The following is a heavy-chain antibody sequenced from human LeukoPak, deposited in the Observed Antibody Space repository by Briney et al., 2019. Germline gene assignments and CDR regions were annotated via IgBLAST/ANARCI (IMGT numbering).Heavy chain of an antibody. D-gene: IGHD3-10*01. V-gene: IGHV1-3*01. CDR3: ARVRFLWFGEPGSFDP. J-gene: IGHJ5*02. Sequence: GASVKVSCKASGYTFTSYAMHWVRQAPGQRLEWMGWINAGNGNTKYSQKFQGRVTITRDTSASTAYMEMSSLRSEDTAVYYCARVRFLWFGEPGSFDPWGQGTLVTVSP. CDR2: INAGNGNT. CDR1: GYTFTSYA.